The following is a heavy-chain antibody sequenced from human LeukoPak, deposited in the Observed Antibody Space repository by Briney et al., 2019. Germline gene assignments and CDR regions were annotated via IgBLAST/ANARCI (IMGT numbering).Heavy chain of an antibody. Sequence: SETLSLTCTVSGGPISSGSYYWGWIRQPAGKALEWIVHIYTSGSTSYNPSLQSRVTISVDTSSHQFSLKVTSVTAADTAVYYCARAGGSVGWYGTIDSWGQGTLVTVSS. CDR2: IYTSGST. D-gene: IGHD6-19*01. V-gene: IGHV4-61*09. CDR3: ARAGGSVGWYGTIDS. CDR1: GGPISSGSYY. J-gene: IGHJ4*02.